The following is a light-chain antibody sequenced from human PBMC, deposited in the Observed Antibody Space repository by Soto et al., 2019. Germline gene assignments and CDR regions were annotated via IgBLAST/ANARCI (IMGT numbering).Light chain of an antibody. CDR3: SSYIGSESSV. V-gene: IGLV2-14*01. CDR1: TSDIGNYKY. Sequence: QSALTQPASVSGSPGQSITISCTGTTSDIGNYKYVSWYQQHPGKVPKLMIYEVSNRPSGVSNRFSGSKAGNTASLTISGLQAEDEADYYCSSYIGSESSVFGGGTKLTVL. J-gene: IGLJ3*02. CDR2: EVS.